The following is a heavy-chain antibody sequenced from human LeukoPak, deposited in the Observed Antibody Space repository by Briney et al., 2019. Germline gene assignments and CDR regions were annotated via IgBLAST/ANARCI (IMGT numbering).Heavy chain of an antibody. CDR3: ARDEASGSYGY. CDR2: IYYSGST. Sequence: SETLSLTCTVSGGSISSSSYYWGWIRQPPGKGLEWIGSIYYSGSTYYNPSLKSRVTISVDTSKNQFSLKLSSVTAADTAVYYCARDEASGSYGYWGQGTLVAVSS. J-gene: IGHJ4*02. CDR1: GGSISSSSYY. D-gene: IGHD1-26*01. V-gene: IGHV4-39*07.